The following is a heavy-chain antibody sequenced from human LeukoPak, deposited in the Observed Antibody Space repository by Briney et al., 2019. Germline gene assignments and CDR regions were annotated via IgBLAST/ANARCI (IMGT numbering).Heavy chain of an antibody. CDR1: GFTFSRYW. Sequence: PGGSLRLSCAASGFTFSRYWMHWVRQAPGKGLVWVSRLNSDGSITTYADSVRGRFTISRDNAKNTLYLQMNSLRAEDTALYYCAKDCATPCEGVGGNYWGQGTLVTVSS. J-gene: IGHJ4*02. D-gene: IGHD1-26*01. V-gene: IGHV3-74*01. CDR2: LNSDGSIT. CDR3: AKDCATPCEGVGGNY.